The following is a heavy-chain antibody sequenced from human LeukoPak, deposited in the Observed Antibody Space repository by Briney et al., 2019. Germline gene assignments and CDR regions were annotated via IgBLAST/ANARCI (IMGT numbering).Heavy chain of an antibody. D-gene: IGHD6-19*01. V-gene: IGHV3-30-3*01. J-gene: IGHJ4*02. CDR1: GFTFSSYA. Sequence: GGSLRLSCAASGFTFSSYAMHWVRQAPGKGLEWVAVISYDGSNKYYADSVKGRFTISRDNSKNTLYLQMNSLRAEDTAVYYCAKEWQWLVRYYFDYWGQGTLVTVSS. CDR3: AKEWQWLVRYYFDY. CDR2: ISYDGSNK.